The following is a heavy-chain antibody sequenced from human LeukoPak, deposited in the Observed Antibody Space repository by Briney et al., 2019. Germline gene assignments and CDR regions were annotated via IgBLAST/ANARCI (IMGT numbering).Heavy chain of an antibody. Sequence: SETLSLTCAVYGGSFSGYYWSWIRQPPGKGLEWIGEINNSGSTNYNPSLKSRVTISVDTSKNQFSLKLSSVTAADTAVYYCARGGRITMVRGVIGALYFNYWGQGTLVTVSS. CDR2: INNSGST. J-gene: IGHJ4*02. CDR3: ARGGRITMVRGVIGALYFNY. D-gene: IGHD3-10*01. V-gene: IGHV4-34*01. CDR1: GGSFSGYY.